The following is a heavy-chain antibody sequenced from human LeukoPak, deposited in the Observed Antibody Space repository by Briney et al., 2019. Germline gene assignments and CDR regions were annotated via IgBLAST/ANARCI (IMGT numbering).Heavy chain of an antibody. D-gene: IGHD3-22*01. CDR2: ISYDGSNK. V-gene: IGHV3-30*03. J-gene: IGHJ4*02. CDR3: ASGCSNYDSSGYCFEH. Sequence: LRLSCAASGFTFSNYGIHWVRQAPGKGLEWVAVISYDGSNKLYADSVKGRFTLSRDNSKNTLSLQMNSLRPEDTAVYYCASGCSNYDSSGYCFEHWGQGTLVTVSS. CDR1: GFTFSNYG.